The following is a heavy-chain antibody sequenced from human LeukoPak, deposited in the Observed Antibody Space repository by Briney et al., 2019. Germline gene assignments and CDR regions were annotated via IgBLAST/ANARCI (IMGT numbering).Heavy chain of an antibody. CDR1: GYRFTSYW. V-gene: IGHV5-10-1*01. D-gene: IGHD6-13*01. CDR2: IDPSDSYT. CDR3: ARQGIAAAAYDAFDI. Sequence: GESLKISCKGSGYRFTSYWISWGRPRPGKGGGWMGRIDPSDSYTKYSPSFQGHVTISADKSISTAYLQWSSLKASDTAMYYCARQGIAAAAYDAFDIWGQGTMVTVSS. J-gene: IGHJ3*02.